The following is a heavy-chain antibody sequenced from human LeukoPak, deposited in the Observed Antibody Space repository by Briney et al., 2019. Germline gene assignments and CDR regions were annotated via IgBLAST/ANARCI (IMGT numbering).Heavy chain of an antibody. CDR2: INTNTGNP. Sequence: EASVKVSCKASGYTFTSYAMNWVRQAPGQGLEWMGWINTNTGNPTYAQGFTGRFVFSLDTSVSTAYLQISSLKAEDTAVYYCARDQADMIVVVLDAFDIWGQGTMVTVSS. CDR1: GYTFTSYA. CDR3: ARDQADMIVVVLDAFDI. V-gene: IGHV7-4-1*02. D-gene: IGHD3-22*01. J-gene: IGHJ3*02.